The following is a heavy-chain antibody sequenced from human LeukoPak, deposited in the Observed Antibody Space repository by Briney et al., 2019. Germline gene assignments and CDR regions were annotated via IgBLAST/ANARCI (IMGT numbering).Heavy chain of an antibody. CDR1: GYPISSGYY. Sequence: PSENLSLTCTVSGYPISSGYYWGWIRQPPGKGLEWIGSIYHSGSTYYNPSLKSRVTISVDTSKNQFSLKLSSVTAADTAVYYCARDYGDDYYYYYMDVWGKGTTVTVSS. CDR2: IYHSGST. V-gene: IGHV4-38-2*02. D-gene: IGHD4-17*01. CDR3: ARDYGDDYYYYYMDV. J-gene: IGHJ6*03.